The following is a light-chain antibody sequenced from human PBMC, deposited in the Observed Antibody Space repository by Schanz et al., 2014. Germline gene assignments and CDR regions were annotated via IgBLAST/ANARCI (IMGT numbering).Light chain of an antibody. V-gene: IGLV2-14*02. J-gene: IGLJ3*02. Sequence: QSALTQPASVSGSPGQSVTISCTGISSDVGSYKLVSWYQQHPGKAPKLMIYDVTYRPSGVSNRFSASKSGNTASLTISGLQAEDEADHYCSSYTSSTTLVFGGGTKLTVL. CDR2: DVT. CDR3: SSYTSSTTLV. CDR1: SSDVGSYKL.